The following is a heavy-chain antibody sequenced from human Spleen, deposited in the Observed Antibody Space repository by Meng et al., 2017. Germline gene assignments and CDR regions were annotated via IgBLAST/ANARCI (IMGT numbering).Heavy chain of an antibody. J-gene: IGHJ4*02. CDR3: ARVRYGDYVDY. CDR2: ISYSGST. V-gene: IGHV4-59*01. D-gene: IGHD4-17*01. Sequence: SETLSLTCTVSDASISSYYWNWIRQPPGKGLEWIGYISYSGSTNYNPSLKSRVTISVDTSKNQFSLKLSSVTAADTAVYYCARVRYGDYVDYWGQGTLVTVSS. CDR1: DASISSYY.